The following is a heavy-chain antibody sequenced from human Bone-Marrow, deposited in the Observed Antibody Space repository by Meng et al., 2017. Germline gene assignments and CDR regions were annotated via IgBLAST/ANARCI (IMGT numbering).Heavy chain of an antibody. CDR2: INGSGGST. CDR3: AKGSYGDYFDY. Sequence: GESLKISCAASGFTFSDYYMSWIRQAPGKGLEWVSAINGSGGSTFYADSVKGRFTISRDNSKNTLYLQMNSLRAEDTAVYYCAKGSYGDYFDYWGQGTLVTVSS. J-gene: IGHJ4*02. D-gene: IGHD4-17*01. V-gene: IGHV3-23*01. CDR1: GFTFSDYY.